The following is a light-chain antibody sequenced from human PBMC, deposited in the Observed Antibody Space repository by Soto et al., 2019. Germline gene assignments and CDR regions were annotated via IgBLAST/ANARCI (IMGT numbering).Light chain of an antibody. V-gene: IGKV1-5*03. CDR1: QTISSW. CDR2: KAS. Sequence: DIQMTQSPSTLPASVGARAPITCRARQTISSWLAWYQQKPGKAPKLLIYKASTLKSGVPSRFSGSGSGTEFTLTISSLQPDDFATYYCQHYNSYSEAFGQGTKVDIK. CDR3: QHYNSYSEA. J-gene: IGKJ1*01.